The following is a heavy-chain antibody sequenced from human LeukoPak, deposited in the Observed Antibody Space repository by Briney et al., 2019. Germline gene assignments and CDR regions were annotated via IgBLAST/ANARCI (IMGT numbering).Heavy chain of an antibody. J-gene: IGHJ4*02. CDR3: AKSGCSSSSCPGFL. CDR1: GGSISSGYNY. Sequence: SQTLSLTCTVSGGSISSGYNYWSWIRQPAGKGLEWIGRIYTSGTTSYNPSLKSRVTISQDTSNNQFSLKLRSVTAADTAVYYCAKSGCSSSSCPGFLWGQGTLVTVSS. CDR2: IYTSGTT. V-gene: IGHV4-61*02. D-gene: IGHD2-2*01.